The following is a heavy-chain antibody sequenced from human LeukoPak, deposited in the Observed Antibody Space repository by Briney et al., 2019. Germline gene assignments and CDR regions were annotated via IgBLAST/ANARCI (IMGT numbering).Heavy chain of an antibody. CDR1: GGTFSSYA. V-gene: IGHV1-2*02. CDR3: ARWVIAVAGTQRSYYFDY. Sequence: GASVKVSCKASGGTFSSYAISWVRQAPGQGLEWMGWINPNSGGTNYAQKFQGRVTMTRDTSISTAYMELSRLRSDVTAVYYCARWVIAVAGTQRSYYFDYWGQGTLVTVSS. J-gene: IGHJ4*02. CDR2: INPNSGGT. D-gene: IGHD6-19*01.